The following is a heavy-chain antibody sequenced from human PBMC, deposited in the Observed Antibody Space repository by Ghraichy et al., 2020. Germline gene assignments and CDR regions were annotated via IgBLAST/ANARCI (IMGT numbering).Heavy chain of an antibody. CDR3: ARLHYDILTGYQYYFDY. V-gene: IGHV4-39*01. J-gene: IGHJ4*02. CDR2: IYYSGST. Sequence: SETLSLTCTVSGGSISSSSYYWGWIRQPPGKGLEWIGSIYYSGSTYYNPSLKSRVTISVDTSKNQFSLKLSSVTAADTAVYYCARLHYDILTGYQYYFDYWGQGTLVTVSS. CDR1: GGSISSSSYY. D-gene: IGHD3-9*01.